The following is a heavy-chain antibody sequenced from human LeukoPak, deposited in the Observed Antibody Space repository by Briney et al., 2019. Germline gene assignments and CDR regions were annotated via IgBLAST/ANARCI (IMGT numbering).Heavy chain of an antibody. V-gene: IGHV5-51*01. CDR3: VVGSSYYYYYMDV. CDR1: GYSFTSYW. J-gene: IGHJ6*03. D-gene: IGHD1-26*01. Sequence: GESLKISCKGSGYSFTSYWIGWVRQMPGKGLEWMGIIYPGDSDTRYSPSIQGQVTISADKSISTAYLQWSSLKASDTAMYYCVVGSSYYYYYMDVWGKGTTVTVSS. CDR2: IYPGDSDT.